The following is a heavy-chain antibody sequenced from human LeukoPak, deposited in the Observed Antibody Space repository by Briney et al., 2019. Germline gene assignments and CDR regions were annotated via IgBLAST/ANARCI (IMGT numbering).Heavy chain of an antibody. D-gene: IGHD3-10*01. CDR3: AKSNGYGLVDI. J-gene: IGHJ3*02. V-gene: IGHV4-34*01. Sequence: PSETLSLTCAVYGGSFSDYHWNWIRQPPGKGLEWIGEINHSGTSTNYNPSLKSRVTISLDTSRNQFSLKLNSVAAADTAVYYCAKSNGYGLVDIWGQGTMVTVSS. CDR1: GGSFSDYH. CDR2: INHSGTST.